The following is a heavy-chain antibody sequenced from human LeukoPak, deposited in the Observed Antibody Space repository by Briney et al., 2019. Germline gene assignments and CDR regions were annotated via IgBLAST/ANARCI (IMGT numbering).Heavy chain of an antibody. CDR3: AGALMTTITPGGY. D-gene: IGHD4-17*01. CDR2: INPNSGDT. V-gene: IGHV1-2*02. CDR1: GYTFTDYY. Sequence: ASVKVSCKASGYTFTDYYIHWVRQAPGQGLEWMGWINPNSGDTNYAQKFQGRVSMTGDTSISTAYMDLSRLLPDDTAVYYCAGALMTTITPGGYWGQGTLVTVSS. J-gene: IGHJ4*02.